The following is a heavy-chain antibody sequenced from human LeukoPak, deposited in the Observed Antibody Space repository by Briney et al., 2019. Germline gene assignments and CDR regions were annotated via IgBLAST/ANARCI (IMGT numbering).Heavy chain of an antibody. D-gene: IGHD3-9*01. J-gene: IGHJ4*02. V-gene: IGHV3-23*01. CDR3: AKASTRDTGYYFDS. Sequence: GGSLRLSCAASGFTFSNYAMGWVRQAPGKGPEWVSSIRYNIENTHYADAVQGRFTISRDNSKNTLCLQMNSLRAEDTARYYCAKASTRDTGYYFDSWGQGTLVSVSS. CDR1: GFTFSNYA. CDR2: IRYNIENT.